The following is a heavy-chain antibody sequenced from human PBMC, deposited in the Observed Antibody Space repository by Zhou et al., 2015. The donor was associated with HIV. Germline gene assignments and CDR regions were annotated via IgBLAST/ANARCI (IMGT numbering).Heavy chain of an antibody. Sequence: QVQLVQSGAEVKKPGSSVNVSCKASGGTFSNFAITWVRQAPGQGLEWMGGIIPLFGTVKYAQKFQDRIKITADESTRTAYLELSSLRSGDTAVYYCAIRIVVFITLDAFDMWGQGTMVTVSS. CDR1: GGTFSNFA. J-gene: IGHJ3*02. V-gene: IGHV1-69*01. CDR2: IIPLFGTV. D-gene: IGHD3-22*01. CDR3: AIRIVVFITLDAFDM.